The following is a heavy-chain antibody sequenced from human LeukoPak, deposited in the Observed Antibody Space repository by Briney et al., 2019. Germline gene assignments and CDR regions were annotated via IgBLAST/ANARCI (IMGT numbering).Heavy chain of an antibody. Sequence: PSETLSLTCTVAGGSIRRYYGSLIRQPAGKGLEWIGRVYTGGSNSDPSLKSRVTMSVDTSKNQFSLKLSSVTAADTAVYYCARTLSTFGPAYFDYWGQGTLVTVSS. CDR2: VYTGGS. D-gene: IGHD3-3*02. CDR3: ARTLSTFGPAYFDY. V-gene: IGHV4-4*07. CDR1: GGSIRRYY. J-gene: IGHJ4*02.